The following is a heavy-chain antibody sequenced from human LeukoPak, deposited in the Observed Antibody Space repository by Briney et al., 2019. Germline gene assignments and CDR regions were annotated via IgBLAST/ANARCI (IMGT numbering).Heavy chain of an antibody. Sequence: GGSLRLSCVASGFXFSRYWISWVRQAPGKGLEWVANIKEDGSEKYYVDSVKGRFTISRDNAKNSLFLQMNSLRAEDTGVYYCARDEWYSSDYWGQGTLVTVSS. CDR2: IKEDGSEK. J-gene: IGHJ4*02. D-gene: IGHD6-13*01. V-gene: IGHV3-7*04. CDR3: ARDEWYSSDY. CDR1: GFXFSRYW.